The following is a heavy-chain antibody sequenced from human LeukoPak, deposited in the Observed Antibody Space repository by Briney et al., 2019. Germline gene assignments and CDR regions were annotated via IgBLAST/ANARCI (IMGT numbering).Heavy chain of an antibody. V-gene: IGHV1-69*05. CDR3: ARGTVAGISGFDY. Sequence: ASVKVSCKASGGTFSSYAISWVRQAPGQGLEWMGRIIPIFGTANYAQKFQGRVTITTDESTSTAYMELSSLRSEDTAVYYCARGTVAGISGFDYWGQGTLVTVSS. CDR1: GGTFSSYA. J-gene: IGHJ4*02. CDR2: IIPIFGTA. D-gene: IGHD6-19*01.